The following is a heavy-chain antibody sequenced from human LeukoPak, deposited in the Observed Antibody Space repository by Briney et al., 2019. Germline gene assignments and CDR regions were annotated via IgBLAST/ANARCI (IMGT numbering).Heavy chain of an antibody. CDR1: GFTFSSSA. CDR2: ISGSDQST. CDR3: AKDTRYDYVWGSYRYIGY. J-gene: IGHJ4*02. Sequence: GGSLRLSCAASGFTFSSSAMSWVRQAPGKGLEWVSVISGSDQSTYYAGSVKGRFTISRDNSKNTLYLQMNSLRAEDTAVYYCAKDTRYDYVWGSYRYIGYWGQGTLVTVSS. D-gene: IGHD3-16*02. V-gene: IGHV3-23*01.